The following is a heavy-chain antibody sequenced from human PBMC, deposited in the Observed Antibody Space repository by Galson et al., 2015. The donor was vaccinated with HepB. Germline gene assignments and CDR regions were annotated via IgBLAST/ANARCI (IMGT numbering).Heavy chain of an antibody. J-gene: IGHJ6*02. V-gene: IGHV3-33*01. CDR1: GFTFSSYG. D-gene: IGHD3-10*01. CDR3: ARVLSLLWFGESYGMDV. Sequence: SLRLSCAASGFTFSSYGMHWVRQAPGKGLEWVAVIWYDGSNKYYADSVKGRFTISRDNSKNTLYLQMNSLRAEDTAVYYCARVLSLLWFGESYGMDVWGQGTTVTVSS. CDR2: IWYDGSNK.